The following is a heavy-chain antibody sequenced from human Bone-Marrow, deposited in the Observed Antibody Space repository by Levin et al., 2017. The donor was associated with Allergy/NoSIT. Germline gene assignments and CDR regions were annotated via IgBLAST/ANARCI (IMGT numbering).Heavy chain of an antibody. Sequence: SQTLSLTCTVSGGSISSNSYYWGWIRQPPGKGLEWIGSIYHSGSTNYNPSLKSRVTISVDTSKNQFSLRLTSVIAADTAVYYCARITPYNYLSSGYNAYWGQGTLVTVSS. CDR1: GGSISSNSYY. V-gene: IGHV4-39*07. J-gene: IGHJ4*02. CDR2: IYHSGST. D-gene: IGHD6-19*01. CDR3: ARITPYNYLSSGYNAY.